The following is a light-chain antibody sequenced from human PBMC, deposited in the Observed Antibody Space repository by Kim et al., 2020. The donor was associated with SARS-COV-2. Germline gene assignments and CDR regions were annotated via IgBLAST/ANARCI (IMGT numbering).Light chain of an antibody. Sequence: ASVGDRVTITCRASQSMSSGFAWYPQKPGKGLKLLINKAYSLESRVSSRFSGSGSGTEFTLTINSLQPDDFATYYSQKYNSPPRTFGQGTKVDIK. V-gene: IGKV1-5*03. CDR3: QKYNSPPRT. CDR1: QSMSSG. CDR2: KAY. J-gene: IGKJ1*01.